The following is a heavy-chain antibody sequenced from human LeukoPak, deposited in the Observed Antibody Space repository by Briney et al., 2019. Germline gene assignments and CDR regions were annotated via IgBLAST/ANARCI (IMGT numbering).Heavy chain of an antibody. Sequence: PSETLSLTCTVSGGSISSYNYYWGWIRQPPGKGLEWIGSIYYSGSTYYNPSLKSRVTISVDTSKNQFSLKPSSVTAADTAVHYCASYYYYYYYMDVWGKGTTVTVSS. CDR1: GGSISSYNYY. V-gene: IGHV4-39*01. CDR2: IYYSGST. J-gene: IGHJ6*03. CDR3: ASYYYYYYYMDV.